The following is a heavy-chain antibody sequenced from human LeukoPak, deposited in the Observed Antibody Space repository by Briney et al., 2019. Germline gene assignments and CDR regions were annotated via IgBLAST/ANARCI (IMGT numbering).Heavy chain of an antibody. J-gene: IGHJ6*03. V-gene: IGHV1-24*01. Sequence: ASVKVSCKVSGYTLTELYMHWVRQAPGKGLEWMGGFDPEDGETIYAQKFQGRVTMTEDTSTDTAYMELSSLRSEDTAVYYCATTLPRSTSSYYYYYYMDVWGKGTTVTVSS. CDR1: GYTLTELY. CDR3: ATTLPRSTSSYYYYYYMDV. CDR2: FDPEDGET. D-gene: IGHD2-2*01.